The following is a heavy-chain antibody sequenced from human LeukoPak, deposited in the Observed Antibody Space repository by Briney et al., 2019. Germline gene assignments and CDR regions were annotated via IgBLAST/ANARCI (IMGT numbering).Heavy chain of an antibody. V-gene: IGHV4-38-2*02. D-gene: IGHD4-17*01. CDR1: GYSISSGYY. CDR2: IYHSGGT. J-gene: IGHJ4*02. Sequence: SETLSLICTVSGYSISSGYYWGWIRQPPGKGLEWIGSIYHSGGTYYNPSLKSRVTISVDTSKNQFSLKLSSVTAADTAVYYCARTYGDRDYWGQGTLVTVSS. CDR3: ARTYGDRDY.